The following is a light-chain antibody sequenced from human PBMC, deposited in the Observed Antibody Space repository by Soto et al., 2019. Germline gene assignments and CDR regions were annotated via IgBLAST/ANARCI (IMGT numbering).Light chain of an antibody. CDR1: QSFSSSY. V-gene: IGKV3-20*01. J-gene: IGKJ1*01. Sequence: EIVLTQSPGTLSLSPGERATLSCGASQSFSSSYLAWYQQKPGQAPGLLISGASTRATGIPDRFSGSGSGTDFTLTISRLEPEDFAVYYCQQYGTSSWTFGQGTKVEIK. CDR2: GAS. CDR3: QQYGTSSWT.